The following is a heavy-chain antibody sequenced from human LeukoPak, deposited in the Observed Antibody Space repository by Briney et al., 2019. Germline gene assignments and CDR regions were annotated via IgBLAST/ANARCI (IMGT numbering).Heavy chain of an antibody. CDR3: AKDPSRRTVAVAGTGDY. CDR2: FIGSGGST. V-gene: IGHV3-23*01. D-gene: IGHD6-19*01. Sequence: GGSLRFSCPAPGFTFSSYPMSWVRQAPGKGLEWFQAFIGSGGSTYYADSVKGRFTISRDNSKNTLYLQMNSLRAEDTAVYYCAKDPSRRTVAVAGTGDYWGQGTLVTVSS. J-gene: IGHJ4*02. CDR1: GFTFSSYP.